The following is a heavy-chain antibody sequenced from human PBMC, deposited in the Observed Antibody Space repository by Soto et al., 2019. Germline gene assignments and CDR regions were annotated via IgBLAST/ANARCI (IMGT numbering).Heavy chain of an antibody. CDR1: GGSISSGDYY. D-gene: IGHD6-19*01. CDR3: ARAESSGYFDY. V-gene: IGHV4-30-4*01. CDR2: IYYSGST. J-gene: IGHJ4*02. Sequence: PSGTLSLTCTVSGGSISSGDYYWSWIRQPPGKGLEWIGYIYYSGSTYYNPSLKSRVTISVDTSKNQFSLKLSSVTAADTAVYYCARAESSGYFDYWGQGTLVTVSS.